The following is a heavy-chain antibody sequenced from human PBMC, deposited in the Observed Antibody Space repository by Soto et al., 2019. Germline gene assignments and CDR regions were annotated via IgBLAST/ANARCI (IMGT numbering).Heavy chain of an antibody. CDR1: GVSISSGDYY. D-gene: IGHD2-2*01. CDR2: IIFSGST. V-gene: IGHV4-30-4*01. CDR3: ARESGPSSAFDY. J-gene: IGHJ4*02. Sequence: PSETLSLTCTVSGVSISSGDYYWTWIRQSPGKGLEWIGYIIFSGSTYYNPSLESRVTISIDTSKNQFSLKLTSVTAADTAVYFCARESGPSSAFDYCGQGTLGTVSS.